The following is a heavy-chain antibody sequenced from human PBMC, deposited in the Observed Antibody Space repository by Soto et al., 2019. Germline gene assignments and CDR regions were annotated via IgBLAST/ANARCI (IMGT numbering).Heavy chain of an antibody. J-gene: IGHJ4*02. Sequence: QVQLVESGGGVVQPGRSLRLSCAASGFTFGRSSLHWARQAPGKGLEWVAGISSDGRNEFYADSVRGRFTISRDNSRSPLELVMNTLGSDDTAVYYCARGTGWFFFWGQGTLVIVSS. V-gene: IGHV3-30*04. CDR1: GFTFGRSS. D-gene: IGHD6-19*01. CDR3: ARGTGWFFF. CDR2: ISSDGRNE.